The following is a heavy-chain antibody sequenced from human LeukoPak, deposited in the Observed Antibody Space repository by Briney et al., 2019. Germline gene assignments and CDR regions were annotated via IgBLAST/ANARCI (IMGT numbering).Heavy chain of an antibody. J-gene: IGHJ3*02. CDR3: ARSNRGPDAFDI. CDR1: GGSTSSYY. CDR2: IYYSGST. V-gene: IGHV4-59*08. Sequence: PSETLSLTCTVSGGSTSSYYWSWIRQPPGKGLEWIGYIYYSGSTNYNPSLKSRVTISVDTSKNQFSLKLSSVTAADTAVYYCARSNRGPDAFDIWGQGTMVTVSS.